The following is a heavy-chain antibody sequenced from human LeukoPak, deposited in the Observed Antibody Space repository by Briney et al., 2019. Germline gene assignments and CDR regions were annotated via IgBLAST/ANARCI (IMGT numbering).Heavy chain of an antibody. Sequence: ASVKVSCKASGYTFTSYGINWVRQAPGQGLEWMGWMNPNSGNTGYAQKFQGRVTITRNTSISTAYMELSSLRSEDTAVYYCARADIVVVPAAPYYYYYMDVWGKGTTVTVSS. D-gene: IGHD2-2*01. CDR2: MNPNSGNT. CDR1: GYTFTSYG. CDR3: ARADIVVVPAAPYYYYYMDV. V-gene: IGHV1-8*03. J-gene: IGHJ6*03.